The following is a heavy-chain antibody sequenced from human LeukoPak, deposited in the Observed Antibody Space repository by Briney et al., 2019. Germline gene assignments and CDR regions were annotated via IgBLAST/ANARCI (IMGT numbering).Heavy chain of an antibody. CDR3: ARGLDGFKTGH. V-gene: IGHV4-4*09. CDR1: GGSISGYH. D-gene: IGHD5-24*01. J-gene: IGHJ4*02. Sequence: SETLSLTCTVSGGSISGYHWSWIRRPPGKGLEWIGYIHPSGSTDYNPSLKSRLTMSLDTSQNQFSLKLTSVTAADTAIYYCARGLDGFKTGHWGQGTLVTVSS. CDR2: IHPSGST.